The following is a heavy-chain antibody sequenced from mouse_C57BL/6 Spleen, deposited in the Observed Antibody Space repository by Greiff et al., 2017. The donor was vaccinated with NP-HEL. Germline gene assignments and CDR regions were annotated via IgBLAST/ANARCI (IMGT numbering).Heavy chain of an antibody. V-gene: IGHV1-62-2*01. Sequence: VQLQQSGAELVKPGASVKLSCKASGYTFTEYTIHWVKQRSGQGLEWIGWFYPGSGSIKYNEKFKDKATLTADKSSSTVYMELSRLTSEDSAVYFCARHEDEREIYGNYEYFDVWGTGTTVTVSS. D-gene: IGHD2-1*01. J-gene: IGHJ1*03. CDR3: ARHEDEREIYGNYEYFDV. CDR2: FYPGSGSI. CDR1: GYTFTEYT.